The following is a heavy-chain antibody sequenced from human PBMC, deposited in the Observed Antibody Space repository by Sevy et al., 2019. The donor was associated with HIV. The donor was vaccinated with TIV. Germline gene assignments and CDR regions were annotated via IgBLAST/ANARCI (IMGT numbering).Heavy chain of an antibody. D-gene: IGHD1-26*01. CDR3: ARDVVGAALDAFDI. CDR2: IKSSSTTI. CDR1: GFTFSSYS. Sequence: GGSLRLSCTASGFTFSSYSMNWVRQAPGKGLEWVSYIKSSSTTIYYADSVKGRFTISRDNAKNSLYLQMNSRRDEDTAVYYCARDVVGAALDAFDIWGQGTMVTVSS. J-gene: IGHJ3*02. V-gene: IGHV3-48*02.